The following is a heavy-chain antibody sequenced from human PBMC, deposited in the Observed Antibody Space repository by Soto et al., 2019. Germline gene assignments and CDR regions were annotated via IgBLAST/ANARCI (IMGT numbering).Heavy chain of an antibody. J-gene: IGHJ4*02. V-gene: IGHV4-30-2*01. CDR2: IYHSGST. Sequence: PSETLSLTCAVSGGSISSGGSSWSWIQKPPGKGLEWIGYIYHSGSTYYNPSLKSRVTISVDRSKNQFSLKLSSVTAADTAVYYCARAGDSSGPVALGYWGQGTLVTVSS. D-gene: IGHD6-19*01. CDR1: GGSISSGGSS. CDR3: ARAGDSSGPVALGY.